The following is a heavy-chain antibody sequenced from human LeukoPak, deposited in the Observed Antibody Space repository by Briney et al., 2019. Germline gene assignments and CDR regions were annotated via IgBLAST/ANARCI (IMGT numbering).Heavy chain of an antibody. CDR3: ARHVQQYETLSWFDP. D-gene: IGHD4-11*01. V-gene: IGHV5-51*01. J-gene: IGHJ5*02. CDR1: GYSFINYW. CDR2: IYPGDSDA. Sequence: GESLKISCKGSGYSFINYWIGWVRQMPGKGLEWMGIIYPGDSDAKYSPSFQGQVTISADKSISTAYLQWSSLKASDSAMYYCARHVQQYETLSWFDPWGQGTLVTVSS.